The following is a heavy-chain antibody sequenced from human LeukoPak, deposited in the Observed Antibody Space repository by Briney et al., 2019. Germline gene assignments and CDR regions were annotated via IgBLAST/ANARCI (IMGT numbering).Heavy chain of an antibody. V-gene: IGHV4-30-4*01. Sequence: PSETLSLTCTVSGGSISSGDYYWSWIRQPPGKGLEWIGYIYYSGSTYYNPSLKSRVTISVDTSKNQFSLKLSSVTAADTSVYYYARVPCGAMVPFFDYWGQGTLVTVSS. J-gene: IGHJ4*02. CDR1: GGSISSGDYY. CDR3: ARVPCGAMVPFFDY. D-gene: IGHD5-18*01. CDR2: IYYSGST.